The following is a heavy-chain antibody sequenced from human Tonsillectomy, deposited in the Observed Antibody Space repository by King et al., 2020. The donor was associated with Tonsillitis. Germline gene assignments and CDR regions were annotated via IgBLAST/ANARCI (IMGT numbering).Heavy chain of an antibody. D-gene: IGHD3-22*01. V-gene: IGHV5-51*01. J-gene: IGHJ5*02. CDR1: GYTFTNYW. Sequence: VQLVESGAEVKKPGESLKISCKGSGYTFTNYWIGWVRQMPGKGLEWMGIIYPGDSDTRYSPPFQGQVTISADKSISTAYLQWSSLKASDTAMYYCARANYDSSGLQAAPKWFDPWGQGTLVTVSS. CDR2: IYPGDSDT. CDR3: ARANYDSSGLQAAPKWFDP.